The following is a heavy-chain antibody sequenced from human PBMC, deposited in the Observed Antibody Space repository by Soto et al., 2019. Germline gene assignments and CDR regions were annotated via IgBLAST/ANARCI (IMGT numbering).Heavy chain of an antibody. CDR1: GFTFNAYA. CDR3: ARGQDYRDSTGYSYFDY. D-gene: IGHD3-22*01. J-gene: IGHJ4*02. Sequence: AGGSLRLSCAASGFTFNAYAMTWVRRAPGKGLEWVSVVSGSGAKTDYADSVKGRFTISRDNSKNTLFLQMSNLKVEDTAVYYCARGQDYRDSTGYSYFDYWGQGTPVTVSS. V-gene: IGHV3-23*01. CDR2: VSGSGAKT.